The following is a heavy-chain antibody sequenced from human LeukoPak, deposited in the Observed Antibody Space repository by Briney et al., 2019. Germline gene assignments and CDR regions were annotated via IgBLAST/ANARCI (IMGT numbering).Heavy chain of an antibody. CDR1: GFTFSNYA. CDR3: ARVKRDCSGGTCYSYDY. Sequence: PGGSLRLSCAASGFTFSNYAMTWVRQAPGKGLEWVSAISGNGDITYYADSVRGRFTISRDNSKNTLFLQMNSLRAEDTAVYYCARVKRDCSGGTCYSYDYWGQGTLVTVSS. J-gene: IGHJ4*02. CDR2: ISGNGDIT. D-gene: IGHD2-15*01. V-gene: IGHV3-23*01.